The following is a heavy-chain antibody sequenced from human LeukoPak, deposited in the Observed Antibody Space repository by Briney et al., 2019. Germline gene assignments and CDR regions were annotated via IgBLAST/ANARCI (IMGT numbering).Heavy chain of an antibody. J-gene: IGHJ4*02. D-gene: IGHD6-19*01. Sequence: SETLSLTCTVSGYSISNGYYWGWIRQPPGKGLEWIASIYHSGSTYYNPSLKSRVTISVDTSKNQFSLKLSSVTAADTAVYYCARGGSGWSPYYWGQGALVTVSS. CDR2: IYHSGST. V-gene: IGHV4-38-2*02. CDR1: GYSISNGYY. CDR3: ARGGSGWSPYY.